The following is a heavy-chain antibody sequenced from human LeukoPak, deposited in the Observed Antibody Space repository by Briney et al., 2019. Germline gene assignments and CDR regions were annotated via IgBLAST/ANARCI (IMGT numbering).Heavy chain of an antibody. CDR3: ARDQLGSRYSGSLSDY. CDR2: NNPSGGST. J-gene: IGHJ4*02. Sequence: ASVKVSCKASGYTFTSYYMHWVRQAPGQGLEWMGINNPSGGSTSYAQKFQGRVTMTRDTSTSTVYMELSSLRSDDTAVYYCARDQLGSRYSGSLSDYWGQGTLVTVSS. CDR1: GYTFTSYY. V-gene: IGHV1-46*01. D-gene: IGHD1-26*01.